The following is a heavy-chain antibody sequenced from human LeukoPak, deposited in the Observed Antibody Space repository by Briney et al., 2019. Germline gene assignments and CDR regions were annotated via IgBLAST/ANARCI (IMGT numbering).Heavy chain of an antibody. Sequence: PGGSLRLSCATSGFSFSSYAMSWVRQAPGKGLEWVSAMSSSDDGRYYAASVRGRFTISRDTSRSTLYLQMNSLRAEDAAVYYCANAPVTSCRGAFCYPFDYWGQGTLVTVSS. J-gene: IGHJ4*02. V-gene: IGHV3-23*01. CDR3: ANAPVTSCRGAFCYPFDY. D-gene: IGHD2-15*01. CDR2: MSSSDDGR. CDR1: GFSFSSYA.